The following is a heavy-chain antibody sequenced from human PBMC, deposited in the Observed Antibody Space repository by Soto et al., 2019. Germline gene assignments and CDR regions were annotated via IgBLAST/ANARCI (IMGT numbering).Heavy chain of an antibody. D-gene: IGHD3-22*01. V-gene: IGHV1-46*01. CDR3: AINYYDSSGYLY. CDR2: IDPSGNGT. J-gene: IGHJ4*02. CDR1: GHTLINYY. Sequence: QVQLVQSGAEVKKPGASVKVSCKTSGHTLINYYMHWVRQAPGQGLDWLGKIDPSGNGTSYAERFQGRINLTSDTSTKTVYVELSSLRSEDTAIYYCAINYYDSSGYLYWGQGTLVTVSS.